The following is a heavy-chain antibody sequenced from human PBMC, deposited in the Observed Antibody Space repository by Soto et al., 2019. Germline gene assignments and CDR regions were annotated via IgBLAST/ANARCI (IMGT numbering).Heavy chain of an antibody. D-gene: IGHD3-22*01. V-gene: IGHV4-30-4*08. CDR2: IYYSGST. CDR3: ARGPYYYDSSGSFDY. CDR1: GGSISSSSYY. J-gene: IGHJ4*02. Sequence: SETLSLTCTVSGGSISSSSYYWGWIRQPPGKGLEWIGYIYYSGSTYYNPSLKSRVTISVDTSKNQFSLKLSSVTAADTAVYYCARGPYYYDSSGSFDYWGRGTLVTVSS.